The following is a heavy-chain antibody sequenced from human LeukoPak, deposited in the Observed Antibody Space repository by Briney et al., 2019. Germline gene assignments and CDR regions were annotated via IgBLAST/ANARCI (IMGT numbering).Heavy chain of an antibody. CDR1: GFTFSSYS. CDR2: ISSSSSTI. V-gene: IGHV3-48*01. D-gene: IGHD3-3*01. Sequence: PGGSLRLSCAASGFTFSSYSMNWVRQAPGKGLEWVSYISSSSSTIYYADSVKGRFTISRDNAKNSLYLQMNSLRAEDTAVYYCARGRPSVTIFGVVIQDYWYFDLWGRGTLATVSS. CDR3: ARGRPSVTIFGVVIQDYWYFDL. J-gene: IGHJ2*01.